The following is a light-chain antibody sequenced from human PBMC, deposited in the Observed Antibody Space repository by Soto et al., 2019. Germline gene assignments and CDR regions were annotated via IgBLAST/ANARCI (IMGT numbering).Light chain of an antibody. Sequence: DIQMTQSPSTLSASVGDRVTITCRASQNINDYLAWYQQKPGKSPKVLIYDASTLESGVASRFSGSGSGTQFTRTISGLQPDDFATYFCQQYNSHRTFGQGTKVQI. V-gene: IGKV1-5*01. CDR3: QQYNSHRT. CDR1: QNINDY. J-gene: IGKJ1*01. CDR2: DAS.